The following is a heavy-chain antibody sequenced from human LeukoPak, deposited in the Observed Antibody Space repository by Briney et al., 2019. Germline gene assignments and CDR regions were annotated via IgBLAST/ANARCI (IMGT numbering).Heavy chain of an antibody. CDR3: AKRGVVIRAVIIVGFHKEAYYFDY. J-gene: IGHJ4*02. CDR2: ISNTGGRT. CDR1: GFTFSRNT. Sequence: GGSLRLSCAGSGFTFSRNTMSWVRQAPGRGLEWVSAISNTGGRTDYADSVKGRFTISRDNSKSTLYLQMDSLRAEDTAVYFCAKRGVVIRAVIIVGFHKEAYYFDYWGQGALVTVPS. D-gene: IGHD3-10*01. V-gene: IGHV3-23*01.